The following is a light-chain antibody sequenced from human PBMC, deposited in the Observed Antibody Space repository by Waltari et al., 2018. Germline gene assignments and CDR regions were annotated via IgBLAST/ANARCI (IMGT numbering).Light chain of an antibody. CDR2: AAS. Sequence: DIVLTQSPGTLSLSPGERATLSCRASQSISSTYLAWYQQKPGQAPSLLIYAASSRATGILDRFSGSGSETDFTLTINRLEPENFAVYYCQQSDTSSVTFGQGTRLEMK. J-gene: IGKJ5*01. CDR1: QSISSTY. V-gene: IGKV3-20*01. CDR3: QQSDTSSVT.